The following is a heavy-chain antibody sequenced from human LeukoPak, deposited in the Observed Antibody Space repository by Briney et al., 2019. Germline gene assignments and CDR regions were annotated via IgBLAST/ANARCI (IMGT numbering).Heavy chain of an antibody. D-gene: IGHD4-17*01. J-gene: IGHJ4*02. V-gene: IGHV4-34*01. CDR2: INHSGST. Sequence: SETLSLTCAVYGGSFSGYYWSWIRQPPGKGLEWIGEINHSGSTNYNPSLKSRVTISVDTSKNQFSLKLSSVTAADTAVYYCARGQYGDYFDYWGQGTLVTVSS. CDR1: GGSFSGYY. CDR3: ARGQYGDYFDY.